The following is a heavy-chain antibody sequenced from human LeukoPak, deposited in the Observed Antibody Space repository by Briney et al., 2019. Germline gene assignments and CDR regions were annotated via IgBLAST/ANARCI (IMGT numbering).Heavy chain of an antibody. CDR2: ISFDGSDE. V-gene: IGHV3-30*01. J-gene: IGHJ4*02. D-gene: IGHD3-22*01. CDR3: ARDAPGDGSGYSYAAYYFDY. Sequence: GKSLRLSCAASGFTFSNYAMHWVRQAPGKGLEWVAVISFDGSDESYADSVKGQFTISRDNSMNTLYLHMNSLRAEDTAVYYCARDAPGDGSGYSYAAYYFDYWGQGTLVTVSS. CDR1: GFTFSNYA.